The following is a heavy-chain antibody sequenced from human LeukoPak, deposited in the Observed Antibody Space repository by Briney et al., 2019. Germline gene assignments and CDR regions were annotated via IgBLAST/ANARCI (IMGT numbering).Heavy chain of an antibody. Sequence: VASVKVSCKASGGTFSSYAISWVRQAPGQGLEWMGRIIPILGIANYAQKFQGRVTITADKSTSTAYMELSSLRSEDTAVYYCASPSYYDSSGYYDSQIDYWGQGTLVTVSS. CDR2: IIPILGIA. V-gene: IGHV1-69*04. D-gene: IGHD3-22*01. CDR1: GGTFSSYA. J-gene: IGHJ4*02. CDR3: ASPSYYDSSGYYDSQIDY.